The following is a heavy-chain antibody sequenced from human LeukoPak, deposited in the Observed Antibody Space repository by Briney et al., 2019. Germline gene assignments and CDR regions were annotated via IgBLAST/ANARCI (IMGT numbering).Heavy chain of an antibody. V-gene: IGHV4-39*07. CDR1: GVSISSSYSY. CDR2: IYYSGST. CDR3: ARDSTGIAPQAHGWFDP. Sequence: SETLSLTCTVSGVSISSSYSYWGWIRQPPGKGLEWIGSIYYSGSTYYNPSLKSRVTISVDTSKNQFSLKLSSVTAADTAVYYCARDSTGIAPQAHGWFDPWGQGTLVTVSS. D-gene: IGHD6-13*01. J-gene: IGHJ5*02.